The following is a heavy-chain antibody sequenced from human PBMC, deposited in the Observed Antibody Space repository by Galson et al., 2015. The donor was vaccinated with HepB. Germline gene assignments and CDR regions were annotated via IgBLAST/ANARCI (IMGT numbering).Heavy chain of an antibody. D-gene: IGHD3-10*02. Sequence: PVKVSCKAPGYTFTRNGISWVRQAPGQGLEWMGWTSTNSGNTCSAQKFQDRLIMTTERSTSTAYMELTSLTSDDTAFYYCARDVRYAFEMWGQGTMVTVS. CDR2: TSTNSGNT. CDR1: GYTFTRNG. CDR3: ARDVRYAFEM. V-gene: IGHV1-18*01. J-gene: IGHJ3*02.